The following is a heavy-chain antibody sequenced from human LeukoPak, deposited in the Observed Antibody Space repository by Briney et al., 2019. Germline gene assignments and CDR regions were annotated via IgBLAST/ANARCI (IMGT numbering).Heavy chain of an antibody. CDR1: GGSISSGGYS. CDR3: AGGIAARLDY. V-gene: IGHV4-30-2*01. J-gene: IGHJ4*02. Sequence: SETLSLTCAVSGGSISSGGYSWSWIRQPPGKGLEWIGYIYHSWSTYYNPSLKSRVTISVDRSKNQFSLKLSSVTAADTAVHYCAGGIAARLDYWGQPTLVTVSS. D-gene: IGHD6-6*01. CDR2: IYHSWST.